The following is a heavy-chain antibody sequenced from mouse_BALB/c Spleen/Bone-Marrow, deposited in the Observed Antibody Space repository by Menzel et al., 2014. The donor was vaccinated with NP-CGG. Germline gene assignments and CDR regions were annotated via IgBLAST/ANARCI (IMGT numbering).Heavy chain of an antibody. CDR1: GYAFSSYW. CDR2: IYPGDGDT. D-gene: IGHD3-3*01. CDR3: ARSQGGYWYFNV. Sequence: QVQLKESGAELVRPGSSVKISCKASGYAFSSYWMNWVKQRPGQGLEWIGQIYPGDGDTNYNGKFKGKATLTADKSSSTAYMQLSSLTSEDSAVYFCARSQGGYWYFNVWCAGTTVTVSS. J-gene: IGHJ1*01. V-gene: IGHV1-80*01.